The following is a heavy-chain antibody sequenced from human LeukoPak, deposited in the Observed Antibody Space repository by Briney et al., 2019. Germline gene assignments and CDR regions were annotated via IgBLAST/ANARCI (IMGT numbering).Heavy chain of an antibody. CDR1: GFTFSKYG. CDR3: VRDTITYDIFTGSPDY. CDR2: IRYDGSKE. D-gene: IGHD3-9*01. J-gene: IGHJ4*02. Sequence: GKSLRLSCEVSGFTFSKYGMHWVRQAPGKGLEWVSTIRYDGSKEYYADSVRGRFTISRDNSGNTLFLQMDSLGAEDTAVYFCVRDTITYDIFTGSPDYWGQGTLVIVSS. V-gene: IGHV3-33*01.